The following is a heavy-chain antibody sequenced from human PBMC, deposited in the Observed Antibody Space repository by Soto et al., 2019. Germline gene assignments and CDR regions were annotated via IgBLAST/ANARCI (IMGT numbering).Heavy chain of an antibody. J-gene: IGHJ6*03. CDR2: IYPGDSDT. CDR3: ARQVVVPSAMGYYYSYSTDV. D-gene: IGHD2-2*01. V-gene: IGHV5-51*01. CDR1: GYSFTSYW. Sequence: GESLKISCKGSGYSFTSYWIGWVRQMPGKGLEWMGIIYPGDSDTRYSPSFQGQVTISADKSISTAYLQWSSLKASDTAMYYCARQVVVPSAMGYYYSYSTDVWGKGPTVTVSS.